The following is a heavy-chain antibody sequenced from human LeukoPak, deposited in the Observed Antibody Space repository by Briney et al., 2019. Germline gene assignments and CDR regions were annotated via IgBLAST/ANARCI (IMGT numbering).Heavy chain of an antibody. D-gene: IGHD2-15*01. CDR2: ISGSGGST. V-gene: IGHV3-23*01. CDR1: GFTFSSYA. CDR3: AKDLRYCSGGSCYGYGLDV. Sequence: GGSLRLSCAASGFTFSSYAMSWVRQAPGKGLEWVSAISGSGGSTYYADSVKGRFTISRDNPKNTLYLQMNSLRAEDTAVYYCAKDLRYCSGGSCYGYGLDVWGQGTTVTVSS. J-gene: IGHJ6*02.